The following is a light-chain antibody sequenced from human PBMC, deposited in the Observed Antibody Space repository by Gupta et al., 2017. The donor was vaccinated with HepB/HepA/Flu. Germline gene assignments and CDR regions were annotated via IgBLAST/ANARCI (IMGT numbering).Light chain of an antibody. V-gene: IGKV3D-20*01. CDR2: DAS. CDR3: QHNRSSPFP. Sequence: EIVLTQSPSTLSLSPGERATLSCGASQSVSSSYLAWYQQKPGLAPRLLIYDASSRDTGFPDRFSGSGCGTEFTLPISIREPEDFAVYYCQHNRSSPFPVGRGTKVDIK. CDR1: QSVSSSY. J-gene: IGKJ4*01.